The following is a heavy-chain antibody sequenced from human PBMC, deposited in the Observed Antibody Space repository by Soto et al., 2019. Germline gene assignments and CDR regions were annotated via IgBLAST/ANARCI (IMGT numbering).Heavy chain of an antibody. CDR2: IIPIFGTA. CDR1: GGTFSSYA. V-gene: IGHV1-69*13. Sequence: ASVKVSCKASGGTFSSYAISWVRQAPGQGLEWMGGIIPIFGTANYAQKFQGRVTITADESTSTAYMELSSLRSEDTAVYYCARDGQKVGWYGGYGMDVWGQGTTVTVSS. J-gene: IGHJ6*02. D-gene: IGHD6-19*01. CDR3: ARDGQKVGWYGGYGMDV.